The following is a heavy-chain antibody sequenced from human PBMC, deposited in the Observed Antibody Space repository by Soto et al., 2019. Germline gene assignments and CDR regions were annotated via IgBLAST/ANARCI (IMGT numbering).Heavy chain of an antibody. CDR3: ARDYDFWSRCYVPTFDF. D-gene: IGHD3-3*01. CDR2: IYWDDDK. Sequence: VSGPTLVNPTQTLTLTCTFSGFSLSTSGVGVGWIRQPPGKALEWLALIYWDDDKRYSPSMKSRLTITKDTSKNQVVLTMTNMDPVDTATYYCARDYDFWSRCYVPTFDFCGKGTLVTVS. CDR1: GFSLSTSGVG. J-gene: IGHJ4*02. V-gene: IGHV2-5*02.